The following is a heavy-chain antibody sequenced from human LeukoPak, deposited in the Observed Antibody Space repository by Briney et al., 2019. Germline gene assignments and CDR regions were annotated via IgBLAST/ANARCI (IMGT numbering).Heavy chain of an antibody. D-gene: IGHD6-13*01. Sequence: SETLSLTCTVAGGSISSYYWSWIRQPPGKGLEWIGYIYYSGSTNYNPSLKSRVTISVDTSKNQFSLKLSSVTAADTAVYYCARERAGSSWHEGWFDPWGQGTLVTVSS. J-gene: IGHJ5*02. CDR3: ARERAGSSWHEGWFDP. CDR2: IYYSGST. V-gene: IGHV4-59*01. CDR1: GGSISSYY.